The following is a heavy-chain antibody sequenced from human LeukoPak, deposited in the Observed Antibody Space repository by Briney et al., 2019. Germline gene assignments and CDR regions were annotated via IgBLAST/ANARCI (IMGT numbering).Heavy chain of an antibody. Sequence: SETLSLTCSVSDVSMGTYYWGWLRQPPGKGLEWIGYIYYSGSTTYNPSLKSRVTVSVDTSKNQFSLKLTSMTAADTAVYYCARGRLGRQHASFFDSWGQGTLVTVSS. D-gene: IGHD2-2*01. CDR1: DVSMGTYY. CDR3: ARGRLGRQHASFFDS. V-gene: IGHV4-59*08. CDR2: IYYSGST. J-gene: IGHJ4*02.